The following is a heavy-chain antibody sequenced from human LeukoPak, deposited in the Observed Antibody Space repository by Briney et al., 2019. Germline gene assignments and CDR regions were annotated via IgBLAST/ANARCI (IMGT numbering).Heavy chain of an antibody. V-gene: IGHV3-9*01. CDR2: ISWNSGSI. CDR3: AGGVTDARLLWFGERFYGMDV. J-gene: IGHJ6*02. Sequence: GRSLRLSCAASGFTFGDYAMHWVRQAPGKGLEWVSGISWNSGSIGYADSVKGRFTISRDNSKNTLYLQMNSLRAEDTAVYYCAGGVTDARLLWFGERFYGMDVWGQGTTVTVSS. CDR1: GFTFGDYA. D-gene: IGHD3-10*01.